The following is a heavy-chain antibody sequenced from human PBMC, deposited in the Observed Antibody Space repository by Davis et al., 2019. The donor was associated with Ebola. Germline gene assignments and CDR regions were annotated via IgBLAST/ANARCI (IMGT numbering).Heavy chain of an antibody. V-gene: IGHV3-15*07. D-gene: IGHD2-2*01. CDR3: TTDIVVVPAAPDYYYYGMDV. Sequence: GESLKISCAASGFTFSNAWMNWVRQAPGKGLEWVGRIKSKTDGGTTDYAAPVKGRFTISRDDSKNTLYLQMNSLKTEDTAVYYCTTDIVVVPAAPDYYYYGMDVWGQGTTVTVSS. CDR1: GFTFSNAW. CDR2: IKSKTDGGTT. J-gene: IGHJ6*02.